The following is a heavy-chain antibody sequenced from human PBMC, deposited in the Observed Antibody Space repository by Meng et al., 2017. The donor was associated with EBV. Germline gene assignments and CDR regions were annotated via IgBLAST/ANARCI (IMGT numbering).Heavy chain of an antibody. CDR2: IYWDDDK. J-gene: IGHJ5*02. V-gene: IGHV2-5*02. CDR1: GFSLSTSGVG. D-gene: IGHD6-13*01. CDR3: AHRRDEYSSSWYGWFDP. Sequence: QITLQESCPTLVKPTQTLTLTCTFSGFSLSTSGVGVGWIRQPPGKALEWLALIYWDDDKRYSPSLKSRLTITKDTSKNQVVLTMTNMDPVDTATYYCAHRRDEYSSSWYGWFDPWGQGTLVTVSS.